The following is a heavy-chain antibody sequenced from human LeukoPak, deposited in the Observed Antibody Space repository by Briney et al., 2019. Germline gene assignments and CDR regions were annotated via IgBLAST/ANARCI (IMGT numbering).Heavy chain of an antibody. CDR1: GFTFDDYA. D-gene: IGHD3-9*01. J-gene: IGHJ1*01. Sequence: QSGRSLRLSCAASGFTFDDYAMHWVRQAPGKGLEWVSGISWRSGSIVYADSVKGRFTISGDNSKNTLYLQMNSLRAEDTAVYYCAKDPEDYDILTGYYRSDAYFQHWGQGTLVTVSS. CDR3: AKDPEDYDILTGYYRSDAYFQH. V-gene: IGHV3-9*01. CDR2: ISWRSGSI.